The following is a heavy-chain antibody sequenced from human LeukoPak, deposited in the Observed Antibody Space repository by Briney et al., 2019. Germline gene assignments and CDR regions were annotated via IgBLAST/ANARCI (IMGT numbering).Heavy chain of an antibody. CDR2: IYYSGTT. V-gene: IGHV4-59*01. CDR1: GCSISHYY. Sequence: SETLSLTCTVSGCSISHYYWSWIRQSPGKGLEWIGYIYYSGTTNDNPSLKSRVTISVDTSRNQFSLQLRSVTAADTAVYYCAREDPQTTVPEGMDVWGQGPTVIVSS. CDR3: AREDPQTTVPEGMDV. J-gene: IGHJ6*02. D-gene: IGHD4-17*01.